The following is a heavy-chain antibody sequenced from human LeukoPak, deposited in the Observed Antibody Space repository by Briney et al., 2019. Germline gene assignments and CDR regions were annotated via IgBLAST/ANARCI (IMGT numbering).Heavy chain of an antibody. Sequence: GGSLRLSCAASEFSFSGYALRWVRQAPGKGLEWVAVISYDGSNRFYADSVKGRFSISRDNSKNTLYLQMNSLRLEDTAVYYCARDSDRSGYAADCWGQGTLVTVSS. CDR2: ISYDGSNR. CDR1: EFSFSGYA. J-gene: IGHJ4*02. V-gene: IGHV3-30-3*01. D-gene: IGHD3-22*01. CDR3: ARDSDRSGYAADC.